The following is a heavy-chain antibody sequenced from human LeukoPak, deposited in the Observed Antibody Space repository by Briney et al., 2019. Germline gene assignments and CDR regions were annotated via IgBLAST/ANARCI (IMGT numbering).Heavy chain of an antibody. J-gene: IGHJ5*02. CDR3: ARGDSSSWTNWFDP. CDR1: GGSISSYY. Sequence: PSETLSLTCTVSGGSISSYYWNWIRQPPGKGLEWIGEINHSGSTNYNPSLKSRVTISVDTSKNQFSLKLSSVTAADTAVYYCARGDSSSWTNWFDPWGQGTLVTVSS. D-gene: IGHD6-13*01. V-gene: IGHV4-34*01. CDR2: INHSGST.